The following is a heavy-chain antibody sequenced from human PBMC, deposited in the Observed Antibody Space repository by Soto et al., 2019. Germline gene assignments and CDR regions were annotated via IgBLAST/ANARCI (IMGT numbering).Heavy chain of an antibody. Sequence: GGSLRLSCAASGFTVSSNYMSWVRQAPGKGLEWVSVIYSGGSTYYADSVKGRFTISRDNSKNTLYLQMNSLRAEDTAVYYCASETDTAMVLGMDVWGQGTTVTVSS. CDR2: IYSGGST. CDR3: ASETDTAMVLGMDV. V-gene: IGHV3-53*01. D-gene: IGHD5-18*01. CDR1: GFTVSSNY. J-gene: IGHJ6*02.